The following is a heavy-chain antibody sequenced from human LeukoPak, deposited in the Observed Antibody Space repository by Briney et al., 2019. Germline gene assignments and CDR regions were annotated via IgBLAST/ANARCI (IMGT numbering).Heavy chain of an antibody. J-gene: IGHJ5*02. Sequence: PSETLSLTCTVSGGSISSYYWSWIRQPPGKGLEWIGYIYYSGSTNYNPSLKSRVTISVDTSKNQSSLKLSSVTAADTAVYYCARARGPGGWFDPWGQGTLVTVSS. CDR3: ARARGPGGWFDP. D-gene: IGHD5-12*01. V-gene: IGHV4-59*12. CDR1: GGSISSYY. CDR2: IYYSGST.